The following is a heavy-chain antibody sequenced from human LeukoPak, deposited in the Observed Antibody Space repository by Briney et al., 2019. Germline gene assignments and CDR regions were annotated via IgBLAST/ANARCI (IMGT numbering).Heavy chain of an antibody. V-gene: IGHV3-21*01. CDR2: ISTSSSYI. D-gene: IGHD1-20*01. CDR1: GFTFSSYN. CDR3: ARDVNWNYCDY. J-gene: IGHJ4*01. Sequence: GGSLRLSCAASGFTFSSYNMNWVRQAPGKGLEWVSSISTSSSYIYYADSVKGRFTISRDNAKNSLYLQMNSLRAEDTAVYYCARDVNWNYCDYWGHGTLVTVSS.